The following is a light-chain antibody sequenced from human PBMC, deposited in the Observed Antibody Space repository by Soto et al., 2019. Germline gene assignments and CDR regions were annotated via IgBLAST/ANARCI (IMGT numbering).Light chain of an antibody. V-gene: IGLV2-14*01. CDR3: SSYRRGSTYV. J-gene: IGLJ1*01. Sequence: ALNQPASLFGSPGRALPVSCKGNSSHVCVYIYVSWYQQPPGKAPRLMIYDVTNRPSGVSNRFSGSKSGNTASLTISGLQAEDEADYYCSSYRRGSTYVFGTGTKVTVL. CDR1: SSHVCVYIY. CDR2: DVT.